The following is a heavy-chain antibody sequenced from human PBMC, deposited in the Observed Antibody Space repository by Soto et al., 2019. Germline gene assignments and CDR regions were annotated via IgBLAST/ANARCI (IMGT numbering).Heavy chain of an antibody. J-gene: IGHJ3*02. CDR2: IYYSGST. CDR3: ARGSPRDSFEI. V-gene: IGHV4-39*01. CDR1: GGSIASSSCY. Sequence: QVQLQESGPGLVKPSETLSLSCTVFGGSIASSSCYWGWIRQPPGRGLEWIGTIYYSGSTYYNPPLKSRVTISVETSENQFSLKLRSMTATDTAVYYCARGSPRDSFEIWGQGTRVTVSS.